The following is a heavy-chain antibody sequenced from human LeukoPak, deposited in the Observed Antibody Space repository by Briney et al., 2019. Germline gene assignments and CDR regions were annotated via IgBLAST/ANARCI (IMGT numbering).Heavy chain of an antibody. CDR3: ARDRGYDYLNY. D-gene: IGHD5-12*01. CDR1: GFTFSSYS. J-gene: IGHJ4*02. V-gene: IGHV3-48*01. CDR2: ISSDSSTI. Sequence: PGGSLRLSCAASGFTFSSYSMNWVRQAPGKGQEWVSYISSDSSTIYYADSVKGRFTISRDNGKNSLYLEMNSLRADDTAVYYCARDRGYDYLNYWGQGTLVTVSS.